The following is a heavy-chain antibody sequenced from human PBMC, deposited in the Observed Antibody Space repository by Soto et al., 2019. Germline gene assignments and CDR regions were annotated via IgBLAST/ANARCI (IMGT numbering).Heavy chain of an antibody. V-gene: IGHV1-69*01. D-gene: IGHD4-4*01. CDR1: GGTFSSYA. J-gene: IGHJ5*02. CDR3: ARSTVITGWCDP. Sequence: QVQLVQSGAEVKKPGSSVKVSCKASGGTFSSYAISWVRQAPGHGLEWMGGIIPIFGTANYAQKFQGRVTITAAESTSTAYMELSSRRSEDTAVYYCARSTVITGWCDPWGQGTLVTVSS. CDR2: IIPIFGTA.